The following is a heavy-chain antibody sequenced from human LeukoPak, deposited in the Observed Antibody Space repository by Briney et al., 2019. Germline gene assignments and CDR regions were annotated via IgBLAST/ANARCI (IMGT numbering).Heavy chain of an antibody. V-gene: IGHV3-53*01. D-gene: IGHD3-10*01. CDR1: GFTVSRNY. J-gene: IGHJ4*02. Sequence: GGSLRLSCAASGFTVSRNYMSWVGQAPGKGLEWVSVIYSGGTTYYADSVKGRFTISRDNSKNTLYLQMNSLRAEDTAVYYCASMVRGVIIDDYWGQGTLVTVSS. CDR3: ASMVRGVIIDDY. CDR2: IYSGGTT.